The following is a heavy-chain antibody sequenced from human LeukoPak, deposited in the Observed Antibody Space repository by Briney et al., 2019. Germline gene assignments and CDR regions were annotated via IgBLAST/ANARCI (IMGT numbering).Heavy chain of an antibody. CDR3: ATSLGSLNVETNFDY. Sequence: GESLKISCKGSGYSFTSYWIGWVRQMPGKGLEWMGIIYPGDSDTRYSPSFQGQVTISADKSISTAYLQWSSLKASDTAMYYCATSLGSLNVETNFDYWGQGTLVTVSS. CDR1: GYSFTSYW. J-gene: IGHJ4*02. CDR2: IYPGDSDT. V-gene: IGHV5-51*01. D-gene: IGHD2-15*01.